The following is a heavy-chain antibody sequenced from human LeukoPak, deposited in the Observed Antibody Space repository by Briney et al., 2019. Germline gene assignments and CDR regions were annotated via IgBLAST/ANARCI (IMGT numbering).Heavy chain of an antibody. D-gene: IGHD4-17*01. Sequence: SVKVSCKASGGTFSSYAISWVRQAPGQGLEWMGRIIPILGIANYAQKFQGRVTITADKSTSTAYMELSSLRSEDTAVYYCAMGGMTTVTTVDYWGQGTLVTVS. CDR2: IIPILGIA. V-gene: IGHV1-69*04. J-gene: IGHJ4*02. CDR1: GGTFSSYA. CDR3: AMGGMTTVTTVDY.